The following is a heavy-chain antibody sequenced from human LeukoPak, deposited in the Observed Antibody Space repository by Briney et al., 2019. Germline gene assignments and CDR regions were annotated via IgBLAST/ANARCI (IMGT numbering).Heavy chain of an antibody. CDR1: GYSFNIYW. Sequence: GESLKISCKCSGYSFNIYWIGWVRQMPGKGLEWMGIIYPGDSDTRYSPSFQGQVTISADKSIGTAYLQWSSLKASDTAMYYCARCSGGSCYSPNGWFDPWGQGTLVTVSS. D-gene: IGHD2-15*01. CDR2: IYPGDSDT. V-gene: IGHV5-51*01. J-gene: IGHJ5*02. CDR3: ARCSGGSCYSPNGWFDP.